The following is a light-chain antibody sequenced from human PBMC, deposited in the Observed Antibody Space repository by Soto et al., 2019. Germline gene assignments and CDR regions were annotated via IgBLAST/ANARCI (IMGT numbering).Light chain of an antibody. CDR2: GAP. J-gene: IGKJ1*01. V-gene: IGKV3-20*01. CDR1: QSVSGSN. CDR3: HQYGNSPQT. Sequence: EIVLTQSPGTLSLSPGERATLGVMASQSVSGSNFAWYQQHPGQAPRLLIYGAPSRATGIPDTFSGSGSGTVFTLTINILEPDDFAVYYCHQYGNSPQTFGQGTKVDI.